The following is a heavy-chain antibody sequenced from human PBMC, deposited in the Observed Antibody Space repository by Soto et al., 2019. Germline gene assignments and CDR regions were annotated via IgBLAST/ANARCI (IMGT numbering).Heavy chain of an antibody. CDR3: ARDLKVAAAGTGYYYYGMDV. Sequence: EVQLVESGGGLVKPGGSLRLSCAASGFNFSSYSMNWVRQAPGKGLEWVSSISRSSSNIYYADSVKGRFTISRDNAKNSLYLQMNSLRAEDTAVYYCARDLKVAAAGTGYYYYGMDVWGQGTTVTVSS. CDR1: GFNFSSYS. D-gene: IGHD6-13*01. V-gene: IGHV3-21*01. J-gene: IGHJ6*02. CDR2: ISRSSSNI.